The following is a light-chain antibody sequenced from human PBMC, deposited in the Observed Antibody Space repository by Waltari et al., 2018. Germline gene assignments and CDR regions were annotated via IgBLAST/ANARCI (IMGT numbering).Light chain of an antibody. Sequence: EVLMTQSPPTLSVSPGERATLSCRASQSIARNLAWYQQKPGQAPRLLIYGASTRATDVPDRFSGRGSVTEFTLTISSLQSEDFAVYYCQQYNNWRTFGQGTKLEIK. CDR1: QSIARN. J-gene: IGKJ2*01. V-gene: IGKV3-15*01. CDR2: GAS. CDR3: QQYNNWRT.